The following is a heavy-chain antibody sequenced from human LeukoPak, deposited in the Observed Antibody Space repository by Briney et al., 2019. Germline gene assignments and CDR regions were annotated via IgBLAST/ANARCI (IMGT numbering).Heavy chain of an antibody. Sequence: SETLSLPCTVSGVSMRNHYWSWLRQPPGKGLEWMGYIYDSETNNYNPSLKSRVTMSLDTSNNQFSLKLSSVTAADTALYYCATRPGGSTWHGVFDFWSRGTLVTVSS. J-gene: IGHJ4*02. CDR3: ATRPGGSTWHGVFDF. V-gene: IGHV4-59*11. CDR2: IYDSETN. D-gene: IGHD6-13*01. CDR1: GVSMRNHY.